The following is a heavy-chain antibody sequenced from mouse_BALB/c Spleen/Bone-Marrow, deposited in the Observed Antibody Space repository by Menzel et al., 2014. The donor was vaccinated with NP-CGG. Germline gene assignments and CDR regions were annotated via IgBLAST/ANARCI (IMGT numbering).Heavy chain of an antibody. D-gene: IGHD2-4*01. CDR1: GFNIKDTY. V-gene: IGHV14-3*02. CDR2: IDPADGNT. CDR3: AVYDYEGFAY. Sequence: VQLQQSGAELVKPGASVKLSCTASGFNIKDTYMHWVKQRPEQGLEWIGRIDPADGNTKYDPKFQGKATITADTSSNTAYLQLSSLTSEDAAVYYCAVYDYEGFAYWGQGTLVTVSA. J-gene: IGHJ3*01.